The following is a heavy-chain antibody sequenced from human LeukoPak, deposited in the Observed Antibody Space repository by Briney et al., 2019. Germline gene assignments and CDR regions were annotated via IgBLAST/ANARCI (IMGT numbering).Heavy chain of an antibody. CDR3: ARVGGSSWYDWYFDL. CDR2: ISYDAIDK. D-gene: IGHD6-13*01. CDR1: GFMFNSYG. Sequence: GRSQRLSCVASGFMFNSYGMHWVRQAPGKGLEWVAGISYDAIDKYYVDSVKGRFTVSRDNSKDMVHLEMSSLRVEDTAVYYCARVGGSSWYDWYFDLWGRGTLVTVSS. V-gene: IGHV3-30*03. J-gene: IGHJ2*01.